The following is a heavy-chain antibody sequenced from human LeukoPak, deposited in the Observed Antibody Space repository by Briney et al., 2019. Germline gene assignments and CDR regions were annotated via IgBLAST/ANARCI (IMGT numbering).Heavy chain of an antibody. J-gene: IGHJ4*02. CDR2: IYYSGST. CDR3: VRGDSSGYDYRDYFDY. D-gene: IGHD3-22*01. V-gene: IGHV4-4*02. Sequence: GSLRLSCAASGFTFSNAWMSWVRQPPGKGLEWIGSIYYSGSTNYKPSLKSRVTISVDTSKNQFSLRLSSVTAADTAVYYCVRGDSSGYDYRDYFDYWGQGTLVTVSS. CDR1: GFTFSNAW.